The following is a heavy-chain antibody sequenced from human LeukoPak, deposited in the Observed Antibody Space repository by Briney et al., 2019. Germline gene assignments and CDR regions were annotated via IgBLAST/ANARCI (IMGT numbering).Heavy chain of an antibody. Sequence: PGGSLRLSCAASGFTFSNYAMSWVRQAPGKGLVWVSRINTDGSSTSYADSVKGRFTISRDNAKNTLYLQMNSLRAEDTAVYYCARVRFLEWLWGPYGEMDVWGKGTTVTVSS. J-gene: IGHJ6*04. V-gene: IGHV3-74*01. CDR1: GFTFSNYA. CDR2: INTDGSST. D-gene: IGHD3-3*01. CDR3: ARVRFLEWLWGPYGEMDV.